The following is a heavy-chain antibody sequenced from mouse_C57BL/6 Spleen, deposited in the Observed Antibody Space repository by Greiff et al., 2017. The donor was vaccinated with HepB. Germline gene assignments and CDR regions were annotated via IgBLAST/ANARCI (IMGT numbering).Heavy chain of an antibody. CDR2: ISDGGSYT. CDR1: GFTFSSYA. V-gene: IGHV5-4*03. J-gene: IGHJ3*01. Sequence: EVKLVESGGGLVKPGGSLKLSCAASGFTFSSYAMSWVRQTPEKRLEWVATISDGGSYTYYPDNVKGRFTISRDNAKNNLYLQMSHLKSEDTAMYYCARGDYYGSSSWFAYWGQGTLVTVSA. D-gene: IGHD1-1*01. CDR3: ARGDYYGSSSWFAY.